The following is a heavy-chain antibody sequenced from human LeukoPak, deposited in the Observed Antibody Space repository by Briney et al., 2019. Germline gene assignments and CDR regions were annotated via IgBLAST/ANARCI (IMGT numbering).Heavy chain of an antibody. V-gene: IGHV3-21*01. Sequence: GGSLRLSCAASGFTFSSYSMNWVRQAPGKGLEWVSSISSSSSYIYYADSVKGRFTISRDNAKNSLYLQMNGLRAEDTAVYYCARDPLNIVVVPAAIGYFDYWGQGTLVTVSS. J-gene: IGHJ4*02. CDR3: ARDPLNIVVVPAAIGYFDY. CDR2: ISSSSSYI. D-gene: IGHD2-2*02. CDR1: GFTFSSYS.